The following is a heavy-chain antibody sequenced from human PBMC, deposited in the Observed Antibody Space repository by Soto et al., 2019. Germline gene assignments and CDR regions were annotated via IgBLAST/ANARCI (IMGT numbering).Heavy chain of an antibody. CDR1: GFTVSSFY. CDR2: IHTSGNT. CDR3: ARADYGDYFVRY. D-gene: IGHD4-17*01. J-gene: IGHJ4*02. Sequence: GSLRLSCAASGFTVSSFYMSWVRQAPGKGLEWVSGIHTSGNTYYTDSVKGRFTISRDNSKNTLNLHVNSLRAEDTAVYYCARADYGDYFVRYWGQGTLVTVSS. V-gene: IGHV3-53*01.